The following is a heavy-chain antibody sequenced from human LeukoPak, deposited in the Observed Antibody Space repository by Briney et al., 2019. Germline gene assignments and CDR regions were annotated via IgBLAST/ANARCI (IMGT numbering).Heavy chain of an antibody. CDR2: ITGNGGNT. J-gene: IGHJ4*02. CDR3: ARDQYSSGWYGFSY. CDR1: GFTFSSYG. V-gene: IGHV3-23*01. D-gene: IGHD6-19*01. Sequence: GGSLRLSCAASGFTFSSYGMSWVRQAPGKGLEWVSAITGNGGNTFYADSVKGRFTISRDNSKNTLYLQMNSLRAEDTAVYYCARDQYSSGWYGFSYWGQGTLVTVSS.